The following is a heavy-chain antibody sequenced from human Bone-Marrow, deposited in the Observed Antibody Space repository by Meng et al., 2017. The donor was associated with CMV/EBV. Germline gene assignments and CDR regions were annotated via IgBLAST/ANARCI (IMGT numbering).Heavy chain of an antibody. J-gene: IGHJ3*02. CDR1: GYIFSDFY. CDR2: ISPNSGDT. Sequence: ASVKVSCKTSGYIFSDFYMHWVRQAPGQGLEWMGWISPNSGDTNYAQKFQGRVTMTRDTSISTAYMELSRLRSDDTAVYYCARALPPITMVRGARGDAFDIWGQGTMVTVPS. V-gene: IGHV1-2*02. D-gene: IGHD3-10*01. CDR3: ARALPPITMVRGARGDAFDI.